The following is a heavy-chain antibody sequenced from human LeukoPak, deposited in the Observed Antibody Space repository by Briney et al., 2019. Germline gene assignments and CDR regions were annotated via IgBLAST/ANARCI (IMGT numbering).Heavy chain of an antibody. D-gene: IGHD3-3*01. CDR2: SYSSGST. CDR3: ARAILTASGYVWHFDL. Sequence: PSQTLSLTCTVSGGSISSGDYYWSWIRQHPGKGLEWIGDSYSSGSTFYNPSLRSRVTMAVDTSKNQFSLKLTSLNAADTAVYYCARAILTASGYVWHFDLWGRGTLVTVSS. J-gene: IGHJ2*01. V-gene: IGHV4-31*03. CDR1: GGSISSGDYY.